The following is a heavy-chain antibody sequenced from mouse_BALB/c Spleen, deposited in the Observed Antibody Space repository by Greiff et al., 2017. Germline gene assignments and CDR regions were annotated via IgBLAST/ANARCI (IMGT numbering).Heavy chain of an antibody. D-gene: IGHD1-2*01. CDR1: GYTFSSYW. CDR3: ARRKFITTATSGAMDY. Sequence: QVQLQQSRAELMKPGASVKISCKATGYTFSSYWIEWVKQRPGHGLEWIGEILPGSGSTNYNEKFKGKATFTADTSSNTAYMQLSSLTSEDSAVYYCARRKFITTATSGAMDYWGQGTSVTVSS. CDR2: ILPGSGST. V-gene: IGHV1-9*01. J-gene: IGHJ4*01.